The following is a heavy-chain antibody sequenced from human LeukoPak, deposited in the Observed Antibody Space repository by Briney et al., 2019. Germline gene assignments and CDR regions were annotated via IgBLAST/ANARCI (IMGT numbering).Heavy chain of an antibody. V-gene: IGHV4-39*01. D-gene: IGHD3-3*01. Sequence: SETLSLTCTVSGGSISASSYYWGWIRQPPGKGLEWIGSMYYSGSTYYNPSLKSRVTISVDTSKNQFSLKLSSVTAADTALYYCASNEWSGYYFDYWGQGTLVTVSS. CDR2: MYYSGST. CDR3: ASNEWSGYYFDY. J-gene: IGHJ4*02. CDR1: GGSISASSYY.